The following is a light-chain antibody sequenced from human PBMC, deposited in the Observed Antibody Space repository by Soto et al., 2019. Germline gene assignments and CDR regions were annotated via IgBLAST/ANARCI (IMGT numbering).Light chain of an antibody. CDR2: GAS. CDR3: QQYGRSPFT. J-gene: IGKJ2*01. Sequence: EIVLTQSPVTLSLSPGERATLSCRASQRITNSFLAWFQQKPGLAPRLLIYGASTRASGIPDRFSGSGSGTDFVLTISRLEPEDFAVYYCQQYGRSPFTFGQGTMLQIK. V-gene: IGKV3-20*01. CDR1: QRITNSF.